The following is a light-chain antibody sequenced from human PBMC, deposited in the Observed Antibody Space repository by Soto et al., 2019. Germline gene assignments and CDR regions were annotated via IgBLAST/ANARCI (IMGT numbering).Light chain of an antibody. V-gene: IGKV3-20*01. J-gene: IGKJ1*01. Sequence: EIVLTQSPGTLSLTPGESVTLSCRASQSFKSSYLAWYQQKPGQAPKLLIHGGSTRATGISDRFSGSGSGTDFTLTISRLEPEDFAVYYCQLYRTFGQGSKVDIK. CDR3: QLYRT. CDR2: GGS. CDR1: QSFKSSY.